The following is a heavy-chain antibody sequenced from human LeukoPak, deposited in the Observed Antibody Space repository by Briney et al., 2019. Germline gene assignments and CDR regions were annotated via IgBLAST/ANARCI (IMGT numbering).Heavy chain of an antibody. V-gene: IGHV3-23*01. CDR2: ISGSSDST. D-gene: IGHD6-19*01. Sequence: GGSLRLSCTVSGFTVSSNSWSWVRQAPGKGLEWVSGISGSSDSTYYADSVKGRFTISRDNSKNTLYLQMNSLRAEDTAVYYCARRSGIAVAGAFDYWGQGTLVTVSS. CDR3: ARRSGIAVAGAFDY. CDR1: GFTVSSNS. J-gene: IGHJ4*02.